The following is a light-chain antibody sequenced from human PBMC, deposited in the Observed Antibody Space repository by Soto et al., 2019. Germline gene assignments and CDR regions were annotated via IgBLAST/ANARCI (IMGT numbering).Light chain of an antibody. Sequence: QSVLTQSPSASGTPGQRVTISCSGSRSNIGTYTVNWYQQLPGTAPTLLIFRNHQRPSGVPDRFSGSKSGTSASLAITGLQAEDEADYYCQSYDSSLSGAVFGGGTQLTVL. V-gene: IGLV1-44*01. CDR2: RNH. CDR1: RSNIGTYT. J-gene: IGLJ7*01. CDR3: QSYDSSLSGAV.